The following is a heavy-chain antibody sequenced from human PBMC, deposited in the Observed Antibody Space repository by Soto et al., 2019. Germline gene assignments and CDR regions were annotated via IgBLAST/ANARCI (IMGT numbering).Heavy chain of an antibody. V-gene: IGHV3-21*01. D-gene: IGHD6-13*01. CDR2: ISSSSSYI. Sequence: GGSLRLSCAASGFTFSSYSMNWVRQAPGKGLEWVSSISSSSSYIYYADSVKGRFTISRDNAKNSLYLQMNSLRAEDTAVYYCARDHHVAAAATGYWGQGTLVTVSS. CDR3: ARDHHVAAAATGY. CDR1: GFTFSSYS. J-gene: IGHJ4*02.